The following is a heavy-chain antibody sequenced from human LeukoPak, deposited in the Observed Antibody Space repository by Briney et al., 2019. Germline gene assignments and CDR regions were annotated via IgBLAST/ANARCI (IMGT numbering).Heavy chain of an antibody. CDR3: AKGEGGYNYAF. Sequence: GASLQISFKASGYSFSSYWIAWVRQIPGKGLEWMGIINPADSDTRYSLSIQGQVTISADRSISTAYLQWSSLKASDTAIYYCAKGEGGYNYAFWGQGTLVSVSS. D-gene: IGHD5-24*01. V-gene: IGHV5-51*01. CDR2: INPADSDT. J-gene: IGHJ4*02. CDR1: GYSFSSYW.